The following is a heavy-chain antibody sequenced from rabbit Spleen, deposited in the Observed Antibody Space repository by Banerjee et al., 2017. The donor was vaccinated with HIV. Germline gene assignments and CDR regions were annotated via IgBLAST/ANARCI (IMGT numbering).Heavy chain of an antibody. CDR2: INAVTGKA. CDR1: GFSFSSSYW. CDR3: ARDLPGVIGWNFGW. J-gene: IGHJ6*01. V-gene: IGHV1S40*01. D-gene: IGHD4-1*01. Sequence: QSLEESGGDLVKPGASLTLTCTASGFSFSSSYWVCWVRQAPGKGLEWIACINAVTGKAVYASWAQGRFTFSKTSSTTVTLQMTSLTAADTATYFCARDLPGVIGWNFGWWGPGTLVTVS.